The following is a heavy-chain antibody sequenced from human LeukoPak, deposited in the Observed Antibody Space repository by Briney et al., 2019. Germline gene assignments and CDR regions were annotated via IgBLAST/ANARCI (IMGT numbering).Heavy chain of an antibody. CDR3: AREEPVAILSH. CDR2: KKEDGSEK. Sequence: GGSLRLSCAASGFTFSSDWMSWGRQAPGKGLNGVANKKEDGSEKYYVDSVKGRFTISRDNAKNSLFLEMNSLRAEDTALYCCAREEPVAILSHWGQGTLVTVSS. D-gene: IGHD2-2*01. CDR1: GFTFSSDW. V-gene: IGHV3-7*01. J-gene: IGHJ4*02.